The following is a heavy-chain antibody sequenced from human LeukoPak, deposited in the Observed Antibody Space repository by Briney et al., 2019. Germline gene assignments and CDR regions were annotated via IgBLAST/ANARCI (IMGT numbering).Heavy chain of an antibody. CDR1: GGSFSGYY. CDR2: INHSGST. CDR3: ARVKFPYYYYGMDV. D-gene: IGHD2-21*01. Sequence: SETLPLTCAVYGGSFSGYYWSWIRQPPGKGLEWIGEINHSGSTNYNPSLKSRVTISVDTSKNQFSLKLSSVTAADTAVYYCARVKFPYYYYGMDVWGQGTTVTVSS. V-gene: IGHV4-34*01. J-gene: IGHJ6*02.